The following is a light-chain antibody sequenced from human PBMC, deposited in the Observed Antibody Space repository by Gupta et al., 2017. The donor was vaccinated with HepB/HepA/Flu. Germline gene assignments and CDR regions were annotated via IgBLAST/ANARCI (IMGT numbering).Light chain of an antibody. Sequence: DIQMTQSPSTLSASVGDRVTITCLASEGVGVWLAWYQQKPGEVPVLLLYKASTLKTRVPSRFSGSGAGKEFTLTITSLQPDDFATYYCQVYSSYSRAFGRGTKVEIK. V-gene: IGKV1-5*03. CDR1: EGVGVW. J-gene: IGKJ1*01. CDR2: KAS. CDR3: QVYSSYSRA.